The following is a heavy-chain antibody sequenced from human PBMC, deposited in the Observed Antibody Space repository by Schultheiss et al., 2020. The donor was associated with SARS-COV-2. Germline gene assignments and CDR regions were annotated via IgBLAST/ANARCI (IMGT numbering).Heavy chain of an antibody. CDR1: GGSISSYY. V-gene: IGHV4-59*01. CDR3: ARGDSSWGFDY. J-gene: IGHJ4*02. Sequence: GSLRLSCTVSGGSISSYYWSWIRQPPGKGLEWIGYIYYSGSTNYNPSLKSRVTISVDTSKNQFSLKLSSVTAADTAVYYCARGDSSWGFDYWGQGTLVTVSS. CDR2: IYYSGST. D-gene: IGHD3-22*01.